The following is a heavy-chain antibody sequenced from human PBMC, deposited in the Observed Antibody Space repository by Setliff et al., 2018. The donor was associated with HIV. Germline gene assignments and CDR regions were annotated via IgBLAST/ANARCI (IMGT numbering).Heavy chain of an antibody. CDR3: ARHRDPPGTSWIFYYYYMDL. J-gene: IGHJ6*03. D-gene: IGHD2-2*01. V-gene: IGHV4-39*01. Sequence: SETLSLTCTVPGGSISSGSYYWGWIRQPPGKGLEWIGNIYYSGSSYYNPSLKSRVTISVDTSKNQFSLKLSSVTAADTGVYYCARHRDPPGTSWIFYYYYMDLWGGGTTVTVSS. CDR1: GGSISSGSYY. CDR2: IYYSGSS.